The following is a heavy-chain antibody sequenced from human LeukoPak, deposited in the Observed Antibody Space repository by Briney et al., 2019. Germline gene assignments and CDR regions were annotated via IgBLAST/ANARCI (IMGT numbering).Heavy chain of an antibody. CDR3: ARPHGSESNGAFDI. D-gene: IGHD3-10*01. V-gene: IGHV4-59*08. J-gene: IGHJ3*02. CDR1: GGSISSYY. CDR2: IYYSGST. Sequence: PSETLSLTCTVSGGSISSYYWSWIRQPPGKGLEWIGYIYYSGSTNYNPSLKSRVTISVDTSKNQFSLKLSSVTAADTAVYYCARPHGSESNGAFDIWGQGTMVTVSS.